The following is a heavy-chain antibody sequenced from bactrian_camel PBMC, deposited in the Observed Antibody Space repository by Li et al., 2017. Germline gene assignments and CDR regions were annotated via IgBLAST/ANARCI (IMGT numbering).Heavy chain of an antibody. CDR3: FINSRY. CDR1: GFTFNDHT. V-gene: IGHV3S36*01. J-gene: IGHJ4*01. Sequence: VQLVESGGGLVQPGGSLRLSCAGSGFTFNDHTMKWYRQAPGKTLEWLSTIGKNGDDTYYTDSVKGRFTISRDNAKNTVYLQMNSLKSEDTALYYCFINSRYWGQGTQVTVS. CDR2: IGKNGDDT.